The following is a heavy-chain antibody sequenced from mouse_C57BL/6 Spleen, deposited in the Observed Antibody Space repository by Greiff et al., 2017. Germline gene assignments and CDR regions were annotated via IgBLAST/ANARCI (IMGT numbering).Heavy chain of an antibody. CDR2: IDPSDSYT. Sequence: QVQLQQPGAELVMPGASVKLSCKASGYTFTSYWMHWVKQRPGQGLEWIGEIDPSDSYTNYNQKFKGKSTLTVDKSSRTAYMQLSSLTSEDSAVYYCARRDYDVGYYFDYWGQGTTLTVSS. CDR3: ARRDYDVGYYFDY. D-gene: IGHD2-4*01. CDR1: GYTFTSYW. V-gene: IGHV1-69*01. J-gene: IGHJ2*01.